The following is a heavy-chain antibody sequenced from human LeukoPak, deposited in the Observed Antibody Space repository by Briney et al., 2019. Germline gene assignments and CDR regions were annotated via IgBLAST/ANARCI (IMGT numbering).Heavy chain of an antibody. CDR1: GYTFTSYG. CDR3: ARASLRGDFWSGFRFDY. V-gene: IGHV1-18*01. CDR2: ISAYNGNT. J-gene: IGHJ4*02. Sequence: GASVKVSCKASGYTFTSYGISWVRQAPGQGLEWMGWISAYNGNTNYAQKLQGRVTMTTDTSTSTAYMELRSLRSDDTAVYYCARASLRGDFWSGFRFDYWGQGTLVTVSS. D-gene: IGHD3-3*01.